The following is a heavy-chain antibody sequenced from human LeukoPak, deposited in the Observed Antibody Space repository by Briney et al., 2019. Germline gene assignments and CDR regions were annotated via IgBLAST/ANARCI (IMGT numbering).Heavy chain of an antibody. CDR2: ISSSGSTI. CDR3: ARDHGSWYFDY. J-gene: IGHJ4*02. V-gene: IGHV3-48*03. CDR1: GFTFSSYE. Sequence: GGSLRLSCAASGFTFSSYEMNWVRQAPGKGLEWVSYISSSGSTIYYADSVKGRFTISRDNAKNSLSLQMNSLRAEDTAVYYCARDHGSWYFDYWGQGTLVTVSS. D-gene: IGHD6-13*01.